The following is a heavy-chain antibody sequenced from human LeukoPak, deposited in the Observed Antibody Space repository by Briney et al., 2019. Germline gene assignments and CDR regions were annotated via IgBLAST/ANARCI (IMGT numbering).Heavy chain of an antibody. D-gene: IGHD1-26*01. Sequence: GGSLRLSCAASGFTFSSYWMHWVRQVPGKGLVWVSRIHGDGTITNYEDYVKGRFTISRDNARNTLYLLMHSLRAEDTAIYYCARNFVGSITSDFDSWGQGTQVTVSS. V-gene: IGHV3-74*01. CDR1: GFTFSSYW. J-gene: IGHJ4*02. CDR3: ARNFVGSITSDFDS. CDR2: IHGDGTIT.